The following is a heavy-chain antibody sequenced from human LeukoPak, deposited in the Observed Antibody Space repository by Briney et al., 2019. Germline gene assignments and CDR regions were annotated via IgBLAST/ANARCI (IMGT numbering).Heavy chain of an antibody. D-gene: IGHD6-19*01. Sequence: LTGGSLRLSCAASGFTFSSYAMSWVRQAPGKGLEWVSAISGSGGSTYYADSAKGRFTISRDNSKNTLYLQMNSLRAEDTAVYYCAKAAGSGWSVNSIWFDPWGQGTLVTVSS. CDR2: ISGSGGST. CDR3: AKAAGSGWSVNSIWFDP. CDR1: GFTFSSYA. V-gene: IGHV3-23*01. J-gene: IGHJ5*02.